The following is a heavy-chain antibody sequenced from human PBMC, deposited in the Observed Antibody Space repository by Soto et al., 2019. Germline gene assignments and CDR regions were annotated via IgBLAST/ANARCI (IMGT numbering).Heavy chain of an antibody. Sequence: ASVKVSCKASGGTFSSYAISWVRQAPGQGLEWMGGIIPIFGTANYAQKFQGRVTITADKSTSTAYMELSSLRSEDTAVYYCASHGGYCSSTSCYTPYYYYGMDVWGQGTTVTVSS. V-gene: IGHV1-69*06. J-gene: IGHJ6*02. D-gene: IGHD2-2*02. CDR2: IIPIFGTA. CDR1: GGTFSSYA. CDR3: ASHGGYCSSTSCYTPYYYYGMDV.